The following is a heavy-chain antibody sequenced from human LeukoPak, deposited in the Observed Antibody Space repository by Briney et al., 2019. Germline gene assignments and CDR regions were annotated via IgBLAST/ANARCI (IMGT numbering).Heavy chain of an antibody. D-gene: IGHD2-15*01. CDR3: ARAGPGWCQLPFY. J-gene: IGHJ4*02. Sequence: PSETLSLTCAVYGGSFSGYYWSWIRQPPGKGLEWIGEINHSGSTNYNPSLKSRVTISVDTSKNQFSLKLSSVTAADTAVYYCARAGPGWCQLPFYWGQGTLVTVSS. V-gene: IGHV4-34*01. CDR2: INHSGST. CDR1: GGSFSGYY.